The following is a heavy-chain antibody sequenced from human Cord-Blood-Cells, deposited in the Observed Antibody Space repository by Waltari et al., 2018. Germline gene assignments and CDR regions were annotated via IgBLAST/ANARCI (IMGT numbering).Heavy chain of an antibody. CDR1: GYSISSGYY. Sequence: QVQLQESGPGLVKPSETLSLTCTVSGYSISSGYYWGWIRQPPGKGLEWIGSIYHSGSTSYNPSLKSRVTISVYTSKNQCSLKLSSVTAADTAVYYCARVGGSYYAFDIWGQGTMVTVSS. CDR3: ARVGGSYYAFDI. CDR2: IYHSGST. V-gene: IGHV4-38-2*02. D-gene: IGHD1-26*01. J-gene: IGHJ3*02.